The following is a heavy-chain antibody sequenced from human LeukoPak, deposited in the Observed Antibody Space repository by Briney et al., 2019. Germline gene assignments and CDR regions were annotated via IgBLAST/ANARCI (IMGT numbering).Heavy chain of an antibody. D-gene: IGHD1-26*01. CDR2: ISAYSGNT. Sequence: ASVKVSCKASGYVFTTYGINWVRQAPGQGLEWMGWISAYSGNTNYAQKLQGRVTMTTDTSTSTAYMELRSLRSDDTAVYYCARVVGATLPDYWGQGTLVTVSS. V-gene: IGHV1-18*01. CDR3: ARVVGATLPDY. J-gene: IGHJ4*02. CDR1: GYVFTTYG.